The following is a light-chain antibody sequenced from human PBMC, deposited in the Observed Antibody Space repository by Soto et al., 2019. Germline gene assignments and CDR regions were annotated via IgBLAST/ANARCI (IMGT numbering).Light chain of an antibody. CDR2: DNN. Sequence: QSVLTQPPSVSAAPVQKVTISCSGSSSNIGNNYVSWYQQLPGTAPKLLIYDNNKRPSGIPDRFSGSKSGTSATLGITGLQTGAEADYYCGTWDSTLSAVVFGGGTKATVL. J-gene: IGLJ2*01. V-gene: IGLV1-51*01. CDR1: SSNIGNNY. CDR3: GTWDSTLSAVV.